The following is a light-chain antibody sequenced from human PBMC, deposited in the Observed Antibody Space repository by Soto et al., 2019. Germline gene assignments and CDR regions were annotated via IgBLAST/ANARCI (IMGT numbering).Light chain of an antibody. Sequence: QSVLTQPPSVSAAPGQRVTISCNGINSNIGAHYEVHWYQQFPGTAPKLLISNNTNRPSGVPDRFSGSRSGTSASLAITGLPSEDEAEYYCQSFDTGLTGPILGIGTKLTVL. J-gene: IGLJ2*01. CDR1: NSNIGAHYE. V-gene: IGLV1-40*01. CDR2: NNT. CDR3: QSFDTGLTGPI.